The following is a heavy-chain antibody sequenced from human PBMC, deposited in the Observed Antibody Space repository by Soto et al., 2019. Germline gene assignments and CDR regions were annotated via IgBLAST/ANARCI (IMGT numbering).Heavy chain of an antibody. CDR2: IFQSGST. Sequence: SSETLSLTCVVSGGTIRSPDWWTWVRQPPGKGLEWIGEIFQSGSTNYTPSLESRVTISVDKSKNQFSLTLTSVTAADTAVYFCARGRGRYSSGWSWFDPWGQGILLTV. CDR1: GGTIRSPDW. V-gene: IGHV4-4*02. CDR3: ARGRGRYSSGWSWFDP. J-gene: IGHJ5*02. D-gene: IGHD6-19*01.